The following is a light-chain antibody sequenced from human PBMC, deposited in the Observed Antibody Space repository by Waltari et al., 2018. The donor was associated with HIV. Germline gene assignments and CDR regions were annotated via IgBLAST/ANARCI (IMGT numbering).Light chain of an antibody. CDR1: QSISTY. CDR3: EQSYGSPHT. Sequence: DIQMTQSPYSLSASVGDGVTSTCRASQSISTYLNWYQHKPGKAPKLLIYGASSLQSGVPLRFTGGGSGTVFTLAISSLQSEDFATYYCEQSYGSPHTFGQGTTLEI. CDR2: GAS. J-gene: IGKJ2*01. V-gene: IGKV1-39*01.